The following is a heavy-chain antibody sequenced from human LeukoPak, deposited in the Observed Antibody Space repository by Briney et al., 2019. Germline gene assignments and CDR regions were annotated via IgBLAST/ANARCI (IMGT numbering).Heavy chain of an antibody. D-gene: IGHD6-19*01. CDR2: IYYSGST. CDR3: AREGGSGCYLRWFAP. Sequence: SETLSLTCTVSGGSISSYYWSWIRQPPGKGLEWIGYIYYSGSTNYNPSLKSRVTISVDTSKNQFSLKLSSVTAADTAVYSCAREGGSGCYLRWFAPWARGPLVTVPS. CDR1: GGSISSYY. J-gene: IGHJ5*02. V-gene: IGHV4-59*01.